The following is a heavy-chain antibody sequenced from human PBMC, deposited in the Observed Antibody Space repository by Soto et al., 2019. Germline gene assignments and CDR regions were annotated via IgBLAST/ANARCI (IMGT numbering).Heavy chain of an antibody. CDR2: INAGSGNT. Sequence: ASVKVSCKASGYTFTSYAMHWVRQAPGQRLEWMGWINAGSGNTKYSQKFQGRVTITRDTSASTAYMELSSLRSDDTAVYYCARVGGKNWHDAFDDWGQGTLVTVSS. CDR1: GYTFTSYA. J-gene: IGHJ4*02. D-gene: IGHD1-1*01. V-gene: IGHV1-3*01. CDR3: ARVGGKNWHDAFDD.